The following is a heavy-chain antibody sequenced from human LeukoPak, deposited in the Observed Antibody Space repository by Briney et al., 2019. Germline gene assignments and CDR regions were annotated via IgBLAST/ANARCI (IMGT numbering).Heavy chain of an antibody. CDR1: VFTFSSYS. D-gene: IGHD3-9*01. CDR3: ARDYDILTGYSRFDP. J-gene: IGHJ5*02. CDR2: ISRSSRTT. Sequence: GGSLRLSCAASVFTFSSYSMNWVRQAPGTGLVWVSYISRSSRTTYYADPVKGRFTISRDNAKNSLYPQMNSLRDEDTAVYYCARDYDILTGYSRFDPWGQGTLVTVSS. V-gene: IGHV3-48*02.